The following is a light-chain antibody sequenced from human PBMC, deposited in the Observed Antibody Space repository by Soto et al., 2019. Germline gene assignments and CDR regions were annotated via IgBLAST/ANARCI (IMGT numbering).Light chain of an antibody. J-gene: IGKJ5*01. CDR2: DAS. V-gene: IGKV3-11*01. CDR3: QQRSKWPPIT. Sequence: EIVLTQSPGTLSLSPGDRATLSCRASQSFNSIYLAWYQQKPGQAPRLLIYDASNRATGIPARFSGSGSGTDFTLTISSLEPEDFAVYYCQQRSKWPPITFGQGTRLEI. CDR1: QSFNSIY.